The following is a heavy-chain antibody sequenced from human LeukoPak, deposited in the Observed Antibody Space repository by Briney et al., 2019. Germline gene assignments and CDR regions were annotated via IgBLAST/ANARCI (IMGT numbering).Heavy chain of an antibody. CDR3: ARGKFDFDY. J-gene: IGHJ4*02. Sequence: PGGSLRLSCAASGFIFSSYGMSWVRQAPGKGLEWVSGTSGSGGNTYYADSVKGRFTISRDNAKNSVSLEMSSLRAEDTAVYYCARGKFDFDYWGQGTQVTVSS. D-gene: IGHD3-16*01. CDR1: GFIFSSYG. V-gene: IGHV3-23*01. CDR2: TSGSGGNT.